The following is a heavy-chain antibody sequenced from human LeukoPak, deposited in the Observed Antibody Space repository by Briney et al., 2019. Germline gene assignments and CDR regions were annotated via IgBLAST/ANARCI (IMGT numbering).Heavy chain of an antibody. V-gene: IGHV4-30-4*08. J-gene: IGHJ4*02. CDR1: GGSISSGDYY. CDR2: IYYSGST. D-gene: IGHD3-3*01. CDR3: ASTIFGVVANYFDY. Sequence: SETMSLTCTVSGGSISSGDYYWSWIRQPPGKGLEWIGYIYYSGSTYYNPSLKSRVTISVDTSKNQFSLKLSSVTAADTAVYYCASTIFGVVANYFDYWGQGTLVTVSS.